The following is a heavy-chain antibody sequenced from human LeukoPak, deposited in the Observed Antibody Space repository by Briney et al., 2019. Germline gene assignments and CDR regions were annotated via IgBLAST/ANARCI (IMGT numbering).Heavy chain of an antibody. CDR2: INPNSGGT. CDR1: GYTFTGYY. CDR3: ARTIWPRFLYTYYGMDV. Sequence: ASVKVSCKASGYTFTGYYMHWVRQAPGQGLEWMGWINPNSGGTNYAQKFQGRVTMTRDTSISTAYMELSRLRSDDTAVYYCARTIWPRFLYTYYGMDVRGQGTTVTVSS. D-gene: IGHD1-14*01. V-gene: IGHV1-2*02. J-gene: IGHJ6*02.